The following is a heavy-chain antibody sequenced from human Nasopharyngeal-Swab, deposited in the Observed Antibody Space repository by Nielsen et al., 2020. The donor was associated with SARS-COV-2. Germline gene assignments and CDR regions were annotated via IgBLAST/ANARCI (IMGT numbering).Heavy chain of an antibody. Sequence: WIRQPPGKGLEWIGEINHSGSTNYNPSLKSRVTISVDTSKNQFSLKLSSVTAADTAVYYSARIEDCSSTSCYDYFDYWGQGTLVTVSS. D-gene: IGHD2-2*01. V-gene: IGHV4-34*01. J-gene: IGHJ4*02. CDR3: ARIEDCSSTSCYDYFDY. CDR2: INHSGST.